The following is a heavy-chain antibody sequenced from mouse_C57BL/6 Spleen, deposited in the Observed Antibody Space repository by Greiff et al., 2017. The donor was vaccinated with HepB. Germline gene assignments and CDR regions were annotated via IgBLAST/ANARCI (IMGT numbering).Heavy chain of an antibody. V-gene: IGHV5-4*01. J-gene: IGHJ3*01. CDR3: ARDTMVTTFAY. Sequence: EVKLMESGGGLVKPGGSLKLSCAASGFTFSSYAMSWVRQTPEKRLEWVATISDGGSYTYYPDNVKGRFTISRDNAKNNLYLQMSHLKSEDTAMYYCARDTMVTTFAYWGQGTLVTVSA. CDR2: ISDGGSYT. D-gene: IGHD2-1*01. CDR1: GFTFSSYA.